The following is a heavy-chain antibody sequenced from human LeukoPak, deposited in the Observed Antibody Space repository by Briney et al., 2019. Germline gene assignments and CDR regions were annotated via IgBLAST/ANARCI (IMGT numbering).Heavy chain of an antibody. Sequence: GGSLRLSCAASGFTFSSYSMNWVRQAPGKGLEWVSSISSSSSYIYYADSVKGRFTISRDNAKNSLYLQMNSLRAEDTALYYCARVRTGNGWSFDCWGQGTLVTVSS. CDR2: ISSSSSYI. J-gene: IGHJ4*02. CDR1: GFTFSSYS. D-gene: IGHD6-19*01. CDR3: ARVRTGNGWSFDC. V-gene: IGHV3-21*04.